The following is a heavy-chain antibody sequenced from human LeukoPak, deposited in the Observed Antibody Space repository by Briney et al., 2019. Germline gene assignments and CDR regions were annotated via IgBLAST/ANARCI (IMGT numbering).Heavy chain of an antibody. J-gene: IGHJ4*02. CDR3: ARVRAATGIHYLDY. CDR1: GYTFTSYG. Sequence: ASVKVSCKASGYTFTSYGISWVRQAPGQGLEWMGWISPHNGDTNYAQKLQGRVTMTTDTSTGTAYMELRSLRSDDTAVYYCARVRAATGIHYLDYWGQGTLVTVSS. D-gene: IGHD6-13*01. CDR2: ISPHNGDT. V-gene: IGHV1-18*01.